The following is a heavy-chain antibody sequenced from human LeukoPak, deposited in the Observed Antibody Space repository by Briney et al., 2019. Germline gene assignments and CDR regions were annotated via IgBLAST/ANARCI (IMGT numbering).Heavy chain of an antibody. J-gene: IGHJ4*02. D-gene: IGHD3-10*01. CDR3: ARDAGELSRFDY. CDR1: GFTFSSYG. Sequence: GGSLRLSCAASGFTFSSYGMHWVRQAPGKGLEWVAVIWYDGSNKYYADSVKGRFTISRDNSKNTLYLQMNSLRAEDTAVYYCARDAGELSRFDYWGQGTLVTVSS. V-gene: IGHV3-33*01. CDR2: IWYDGSNK.